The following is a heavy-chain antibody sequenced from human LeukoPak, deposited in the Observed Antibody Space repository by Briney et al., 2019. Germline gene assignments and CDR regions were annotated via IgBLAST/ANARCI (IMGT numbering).Heavy chain of an antibody. CDR2: VDYNGST. Sequence: PSETLSLTCAVSGASISSDHWNLIRQLPGKGLEWIGNVDYNGSTKYNPSLQSRITISLDTSNNQFSLTLTSVTAADTALYFCTRGYYEAFDYWGQGRLVTVSS. D-gene: IGHD3-16*01. V-gene: IGHV4-59*01. CDR3: TRGYYEAFDY. J-gene: IGHJ4*02. CDR1: GASISSDH.